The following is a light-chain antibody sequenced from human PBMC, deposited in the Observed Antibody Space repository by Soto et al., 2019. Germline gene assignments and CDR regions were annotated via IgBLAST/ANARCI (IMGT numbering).Light chain of an antibody. Sequence: DIQMTQSPSSVTAFVGDRVTITCRASQSINSWLAWYQQRPGKGPKLLIFAASSLQSGVPSRFSGSGSGTDFTLTISSLQPEAFTTYYCQQTNSFPLTCGGGTKVEMK. V-gene: IGKV1-12*01. CDR3: QQTNSFPLT. CDR1: QSINSW. CDR2: AAS. J-gene: IGKJ4*01.